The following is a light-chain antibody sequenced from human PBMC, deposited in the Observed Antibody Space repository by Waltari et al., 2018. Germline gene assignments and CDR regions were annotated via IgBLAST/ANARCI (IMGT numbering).Light chain of an antibody. V-gene: IGKV1-5*03. CDR1: QNIGNS. CDR2: RAS. Sequence: DIQMTQSPSTLSASVGDRVTFTCRAVQNIGNSLAWYQQKPGEAPKLLIFRASSLESGVPSRFSGSGSGTEFALTITSLQPDDCATYYCQQYSSFSGTFGQGTKLEIK. CDR3: QQYSSFSGT. J-gene: IGKJ2*02.